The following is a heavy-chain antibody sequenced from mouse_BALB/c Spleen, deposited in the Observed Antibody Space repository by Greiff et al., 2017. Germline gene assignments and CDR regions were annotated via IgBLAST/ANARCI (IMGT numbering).Heavy chain of an antibody. V-gene: IGHV5-6-5*01. J-gene: IGHJ3*01. CDR3: ARWMDGPFAY. D-gene: IGHD2-3*01. CDR2: ISSGGST. Sequence: DVMLVESGGGLVKPGGSLKLSCAASGFTFSSYAMSWVRQTPEKRLEWVASISSGGSTYYPDSVKGRFTISRDNARNILYLQMSSLRSEDTAMYYCARWMDGPFAYWGQGTLVTVS. CDR1: GFTFSSYA.